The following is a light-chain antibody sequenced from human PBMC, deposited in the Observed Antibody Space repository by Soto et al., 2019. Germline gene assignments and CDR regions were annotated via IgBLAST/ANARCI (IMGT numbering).Light chain of an antibody. J-gene: IGKJ2*01. Sequence: EIVMTQSPATLSVSPGERATLSCRASQSVSSNLAWYQQKPGQAPRLLIYGASTRATGIPARFSGSGSGTEFSLPISSLQSADFSVYYCQQYNNWPLYTFGQGTKLEIK. V-gene: IGKV3-15*01. CDR2: GAS. CDR3: QQYNNWPLYT. CDR1: QSVSSN.